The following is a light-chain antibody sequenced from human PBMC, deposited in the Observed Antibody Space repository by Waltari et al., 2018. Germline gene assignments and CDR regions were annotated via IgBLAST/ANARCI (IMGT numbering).Light chain of an antibody. J-gene: IGKJ1*01. V-gene: IGKV3-20*01. Sequence: EIVLTQSPGILSLSPGERATLSCRASQSVSRTLAWYQQKPGQAPRRLSYGASTRATGIPDRFSGGGSGTDFSLTISRLEPEDFAVYYCQHYVRLPATFGQGTKVEIK. CDR3: QHYVRLPAT. CDR1: QSVSRT. CDR2: GAS.